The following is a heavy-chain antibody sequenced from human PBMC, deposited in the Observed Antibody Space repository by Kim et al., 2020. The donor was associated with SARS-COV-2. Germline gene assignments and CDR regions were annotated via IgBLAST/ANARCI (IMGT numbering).Heavy chain of an antibody. CDR2: ISWNSGSI. V-gene: IGHV3-9*01. D-gene: IGHD5-12*01. CDR1: GFTFDDYA. Sequence: GGSLRLSCAASGFTFDDYAMHWVRQAPGKGLEWVSGISWNSGSIGYADSVKGRFTISRDNAKNSLYLQMNSLRAEDTALYYCAKTGPYSGYDWSLDYWGQGTLVNVSS. J-gene: IGHJ4*02. CDR3: AKTGPYSGYDWSLDY.